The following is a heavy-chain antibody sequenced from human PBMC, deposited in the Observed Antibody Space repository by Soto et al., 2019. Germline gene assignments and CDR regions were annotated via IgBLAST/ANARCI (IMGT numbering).Heavy chain of an antibody. D-gene: IGHD6-19*01. J-gene: IGHJ5*02. CDR2: IHHSGST. V-gene: IGHV4-4*02. CDR3: ARTNNGYRSGWYNWFDT. Sequence: QVQLQESGPGLVKPSGTLSLTCAVSGDSIDSNHWWSWVRQPPGKGLEWIGEIHHSGSTNYNPSLKNRVTTSVDKSKNQVALNLTSVTAAETAFYYCARTNNGYRSGWYNWFDTWGQGTLVTVSS. CDR1: GDSIDSNHW.